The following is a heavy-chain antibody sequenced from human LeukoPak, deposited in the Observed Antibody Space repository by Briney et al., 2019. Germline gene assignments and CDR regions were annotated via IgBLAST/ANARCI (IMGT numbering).Heavy chain of an antibody. CDR1: GFTFTSSA. D-gene: IGHD3-22*01. J-gene: IGHJ5*02. CDR3: AAGRGKGYYDSSGSRIGFDP. Sequence: SVKVSCKASGFTFTSSAMQWVRQARGQRLEWIGWIVVGSGNTNYAQKFQERVTITRDMSTSTAYMELSSLRSEDTDVYYCAAGRGKGYYDSSGSRIGFDPWGQGTLVTVSS. V-gene: IGHV1-58*02. CDR2: IVVGSGNT.